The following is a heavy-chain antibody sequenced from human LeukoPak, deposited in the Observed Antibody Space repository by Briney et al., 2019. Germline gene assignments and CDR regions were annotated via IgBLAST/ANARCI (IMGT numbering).Heavy chain of an antibody. D-gene: IGHD5-12*01. V-gene: IGHV1-2*02. J-gene: IGHJ4*02. CDR1: GYTFTGYY. CDR2: INPNSGGT. CDR3: ARGGVDIVATIGSYYFDY. Sequence: RASVKVSCKASGYTFTGYYIHWVRQAPGQGLEWMGWINPNSGGTNYAQKFQGRVTMTRDTSITTAYMELNRLRSDDTAVYYCARGGVDIVATIGSYYFDYWGQGTLVTVSS.